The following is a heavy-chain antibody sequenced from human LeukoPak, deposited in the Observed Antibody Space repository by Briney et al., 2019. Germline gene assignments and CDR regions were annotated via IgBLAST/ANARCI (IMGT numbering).Heavy chain of an antibody. V-gene: IGHV3-23*01. CDR2: ISGSGATT. Sequence: GVCLRLSCAASGFTFSSCAMSWVRQAPGKGLEWVSTISGSGATTYFSDSVKGRFTISRDNSKNTLYLQMNSLRGEDTAVYYCARSENGDYVAWGQGALVTVYS. CDR3: ARSENGDYVA. D-gene: IGHD4-17*01. CDR1: GFTFSSCA. J-gene: IGHJ5*02.